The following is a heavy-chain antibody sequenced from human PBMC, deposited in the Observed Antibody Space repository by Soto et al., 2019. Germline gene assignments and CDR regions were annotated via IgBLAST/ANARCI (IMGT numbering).Heavy chain of an antibody. Sequence: GASVKVSCKASGYTFTSYYMHWVRQAPGQGLEWMGIINPSGGSTSYAQKFQGRVTMTRDTSTSTVYMELSSLRSEDTAVYYCARDPTVTTRSYYYYYGMDVWGQGTTVTVSS. CDR3: ARDPTVTTRSYYYYYGMDV. CDR2: INPSGGST. CDR1: GYTFTSYY. V-gene: IGHV1-46*01. D-gene: IGHD4-17*01. J-gene: IGHJ6*02.